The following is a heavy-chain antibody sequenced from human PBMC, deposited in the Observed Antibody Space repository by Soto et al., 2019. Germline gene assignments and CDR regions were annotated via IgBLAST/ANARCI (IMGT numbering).Heavy chain of an antibody. CDR1: GFTFSSYS. CDR3: ARDPSLLRQPMDV. V-gene: IGHV3-21*01. J-gene: IGHJ6*04. CDR2: ISSSSSYI. Sequence: GGSLRLSCAASGFTFSSYSMNWVRQAPGKGLEWVSSISSSSSYIYYADSVKGRFTISRDNAKNSLYLQMNSLRAEDTAVYYCARDPSLLRQPMDVWGKGTTVTVSS. D-gene: IGHD1-1*01.